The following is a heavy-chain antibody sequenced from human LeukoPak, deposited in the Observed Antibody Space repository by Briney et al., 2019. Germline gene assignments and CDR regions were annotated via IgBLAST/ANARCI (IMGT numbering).Heavy chain of an antibody. D-gene: IGHD3-22*01. CDR3: ASGYYYDSSGYSAPDY. J-gene: IGHJ4*02. Sequence: PILGIANYAQKFQGRVTITADKSTSTAYMELSSLRSEDTAVYYCASGYYYDSSGYSAPDYWGQGTLVTVSS. CDR2: PILGIA. V-gene: IGHV1-69*02.